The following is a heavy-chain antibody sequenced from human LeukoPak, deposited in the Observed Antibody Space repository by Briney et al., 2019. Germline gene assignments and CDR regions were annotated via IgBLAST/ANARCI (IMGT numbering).Heavy chain of an antibody. D-gene: IGHD5/OR15-5a*01. CDR2: INPDESDK. J-gene: IGHJ6*02. Sequence: GGSLRLSCAASRFTFSVHWMHWVRQAPGKGLEWVSRINPDESDKAYADSVKGRFTISRDNSKNTLYLQMNSLRAEDTAVYYCARDIYDLNMSDYYYGMDVWGQGTTVTVSS. CDR1: RFTFSVHW. CDR3: ARDIYDLNMSDYYYGMDV. V-gene: IGHV3-74*01.